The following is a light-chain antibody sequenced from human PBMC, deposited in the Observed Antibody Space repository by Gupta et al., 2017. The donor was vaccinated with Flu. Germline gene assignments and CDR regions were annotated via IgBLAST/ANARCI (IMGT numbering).Light chain of an antibody. CDR1: GSGVGVFEF. CDR3: SSYTYANTFVV. Sequence: ISFTGTGSGVGVFEFVYWYQQHPGKAPKLLIFEVNIRHSGVSNRFSVSKSDDTASLTITGLQAEDEAHYYCSSYTYANTFVVFGGGTKLTVL. J-gene: IGLJ2*01. V-gene: IGLV2-14*01. CDR2: EVN.